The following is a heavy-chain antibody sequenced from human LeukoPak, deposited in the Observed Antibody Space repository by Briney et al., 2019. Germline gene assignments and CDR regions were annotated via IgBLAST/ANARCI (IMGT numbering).Heavy chain of an antibody. D-gene: IGHD3-22*01. CDR1: GYTFTGYY. V-gene: IGHV1-2*02. Sequence: SVKVSCKASGYTFTGYYMHWVRQAPGQGLEWMGWINPNSGGTNYAQKFQGRVTMTRDTSISTAYMELSRLRSDDTAVYYCARGRPYYYDSSGYYGFDYWGQGTLVTVSP. CDR3: ARGRPYYYDSSGYYGFDY. CDR2: INPNSGGT. J-gene: IGHJ4*02.